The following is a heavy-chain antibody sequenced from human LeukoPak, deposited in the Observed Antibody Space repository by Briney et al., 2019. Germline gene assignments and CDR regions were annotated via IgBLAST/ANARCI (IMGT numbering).Heavy chain of an antibody. J-gene: IGHJ6*03. CDR2: IWYDGSNK. V-gene: IGHV3-33*06. D-gene: IGHD2-2*01. Sequence: GRSLRLSCAASGFTFISYGMHWVRQAPGKGLEWVAVIWYDGSNKYYADSVKGRFTISRDNSKNTLYLQMNSLRAEDTAVYYCAKDSVDIVVVPAATYYYYYYMDVWGKGTTVTVSS. CDR1: GFTFISYG. CDR3: AKDSVDIVVVPAATYYYYYYMDV.